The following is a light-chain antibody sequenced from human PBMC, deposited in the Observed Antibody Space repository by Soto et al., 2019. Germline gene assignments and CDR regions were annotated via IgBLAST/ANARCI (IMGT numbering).Light chain of an antibody. CDR3: SSYAGRIVV. CDR1: SSDVGDYNY. CDR2: EVS. Sequence: QSALTQPPSASGSPGQSVTISCTGTSSDVGDYNYVSWYQQYPGKAPKLMIYEVSKRPSGVPDRFSGSKSGNTASLTVSGLQAEDEADYYCSSYAGRIVVFGGGTKVTVL. J-gene: IGLJ2*01. V-gene: IGLV2-8*01.